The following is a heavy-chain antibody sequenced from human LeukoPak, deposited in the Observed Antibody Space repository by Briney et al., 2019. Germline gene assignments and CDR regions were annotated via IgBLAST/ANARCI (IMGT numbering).Heavy chain of an antibody. CDR2: INPSGGST. CDR3: ARDTRLGDSSGLEALGV. Sequence: APVKVSCKASGGTFSSYAISWVRQAPGQGLEWMGIINPSGGSTSYAQKFQGRVTMTRDTSTSTVYMELSSLRSEDTAVYYCARDTRLGDSSGLEALGVWGQGTMVTVSS. J-gene: IGHJ3*01. CDR1: GGTFSSYA. V-gene: IGHV1-46*01. D-gene: IGHD6-19*01.